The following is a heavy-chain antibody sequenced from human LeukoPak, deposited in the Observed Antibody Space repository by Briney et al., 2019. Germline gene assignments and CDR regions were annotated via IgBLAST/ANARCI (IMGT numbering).Heavy chain of an antibody. J-gene: IGHJ4*02. Sequence: GGSLRLSCAASGFTFSSYGMHWVRQAPGKGLEWVAFIRYDGSNKYYADSVKGRFTISRDNSKNTLYLQMNSLRAEDTAVYYCARGPDYYGSGWGYYFDYWGQGTLVTVSS. D-gene: IGHD3-10*01. CDR2: IRYDGSNK. CDR3: ARGPDYYGSGWGYYFDY. CDR1: GFTFSSYG. V-gene: IGHV3-30*02.